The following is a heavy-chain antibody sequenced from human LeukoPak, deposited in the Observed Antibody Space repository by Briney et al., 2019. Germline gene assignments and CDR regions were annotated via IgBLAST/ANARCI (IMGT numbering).Heavy chain of an antibody. CDR2: INGDGSST. CDR3: ARDGDSIGYYVNFDY. J-gene: IGHJ4*02. CDR1: GFPFSSYW. V-gene: IGHV3-74*01. Sequence: PGGSLRLSCAASGFPFSSYWMHWVRQVPGKGLVWVSRINGDGSSTSYADSVKGRFTISRDNAKNTLYLQMNGLRAEDTAVYYCARDGDSIGYYVNFDYWGQGSLVTVSS. D-gene: IGHD3-22*01.